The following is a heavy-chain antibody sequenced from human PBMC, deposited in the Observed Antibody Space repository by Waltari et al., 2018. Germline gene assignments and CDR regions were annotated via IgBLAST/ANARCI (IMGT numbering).Heavy chain of an antibody. CDR1: GGSISSSSYY. CDR2: IYYSGST. CDR3: ARQWLLRNWFDP. D-gene: IGHD3-22*01. J-gene: IGHJ5*02. V-gene: IGHV4-39*01. Sequence: QLQLQESGPGLVKPSATLSLTCTVSGGSISSSSYYWGWIRQPPGKGLEWIGSIYYSGSTYYNPSLKSRVTISVDTSKNQFSLKLSSVTAADTAVYYCARQWLLRNWFDPWGQGTLVTVSS.